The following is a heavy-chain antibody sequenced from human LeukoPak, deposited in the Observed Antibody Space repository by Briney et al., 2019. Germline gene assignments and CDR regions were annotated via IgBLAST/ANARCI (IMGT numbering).Heavy chain of an antibody. CDR2: IIPILGIA. CDR3: ARRATVTGYYYYGMDV. Sequence: SVKVSCKASGGTFSSYAISWVRQAPGQGLEWMGRIIPILGIANYAQKFQGRVTITADKSTSTAYMELSSLRSEDTAVYYCARRATVTGYYYYGMDVWGQGTTVTVSS. D-gene: IGHD4-17*01. V-gene: IGHV1-69*04. CDR1: GGTFSSYA. J-gene: IGHJ6*02.